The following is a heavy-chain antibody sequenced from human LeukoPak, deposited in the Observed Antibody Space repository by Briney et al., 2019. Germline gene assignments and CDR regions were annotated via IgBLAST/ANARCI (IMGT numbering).Heavy chain of an antibody. D-gene: IGHD3-16*02. CDR2: INHSGST. CDR3: ARVRVINFYYYGMDV. V-gene: IGHV4-34*01. Sequence: SETLSLTCAVYGGSFSGYYWSWIRQPPGKGLEWIGEINHSGSTNYNPSLKSRVTISVDTSKNQFSLKLSSVTAADTAVYYCARVRVINFYYYGMDVWGKGTTVTVSS. CDR1: GGSFSGYY. J-gene: IGHJ6*04.